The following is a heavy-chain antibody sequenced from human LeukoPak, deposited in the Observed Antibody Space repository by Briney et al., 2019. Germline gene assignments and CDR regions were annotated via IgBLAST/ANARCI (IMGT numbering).Heavy chain of an antibody. CDR1: GLTHHGYA. V-gene: IGHV3-23*01. CDR2: IVGDSSKT. J-gene: IGHJ6*03. D-gene: IGHD1-14*01. Sequence: GGSLRLSCAISGLTHHGYAMTWVRQAPGKGLEWVSTIVGDSSKTYYAGSVKGRFTISRDNSRYMLFLHLNTLRAEDTAIYYCAKQPYNYYYLDVWRKRTTVTVSS. CDR3: AKQPYNYYYLDV.